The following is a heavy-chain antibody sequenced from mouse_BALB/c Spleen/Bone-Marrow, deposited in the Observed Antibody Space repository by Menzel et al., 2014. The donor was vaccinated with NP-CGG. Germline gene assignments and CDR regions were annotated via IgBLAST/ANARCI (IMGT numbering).Heavy chain of an antibody. V-gene: IGHV4-1*02. CDR1: GFDFSRYW. J-gene: IGHJ4*01. CDR3: ARHGYYAMDY. CDR2: INPDSSTI. Sequence: DVKLVESGGGLVQPGGSLKPSCAASGFDFSRYWMSWVRQAPGKGLEWIGEINPDSSTINYTPSLKDKFIISRDNAKNTLYLQMSKVRSEDTALYYCARHGYYAMDYWGQGTSVTVSS.